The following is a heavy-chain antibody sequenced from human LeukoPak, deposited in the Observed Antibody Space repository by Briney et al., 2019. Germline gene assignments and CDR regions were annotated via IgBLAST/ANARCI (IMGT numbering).Heavy chain of an antibody. CDR2: FDPEDGET. D-gene: IGHD6-13*01. CDR3: ATDRVAAAGTAGEMVY. V-gene: IGHV1-24*01. J-gene: IGHJ4*02. CDR1: GYTLTELS. Sequence: ASVKVSCKVSGYTLTELSMHWVRQAPGKGREWMGGFDPEDGETIYTQKFQGRVTMTEDTSTDTAYMELSSLRSEDTAVYYCATDRVAAAGTAGEMVYWGQGTLVTVSS.